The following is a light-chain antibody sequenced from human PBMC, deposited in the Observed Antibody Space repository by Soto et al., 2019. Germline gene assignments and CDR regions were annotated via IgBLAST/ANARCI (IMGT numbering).Light chain of an antibody. CDR2: EVT. J-gene: IGLJ3*02. Sequence: QSALTQPASVSGSPGQSIAISCTGTSSDVGKYSYVSWFQQYPGTAPKLMIYEVTNRPSGVSNRFSGSKSGNTASLTISGLQPEDEADYYCSSFTTSNTWVFGGGTKHRP. V-gene: IGLV2-14*01. CDR3: SSFTTSNTWV. CDR1: SSDVGKYSY.